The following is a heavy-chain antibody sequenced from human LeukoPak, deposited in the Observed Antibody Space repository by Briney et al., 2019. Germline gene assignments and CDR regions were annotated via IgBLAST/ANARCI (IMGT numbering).Heavy chain of an antibody. V-gene: IGHV3-30*18. CDR2: ISYDGRNE. Sequence: PGGSLRLSCAASGFTFSSYGMHWVRQAPGKGLEWVAVISYDGRNEYYADSVKGRFTISRDNSKNTLYLQMNSLRAEDTAVYYCAKGFRYSSGYDYFDYWGQGTLVTVSS. D-gene: IGHD5-18*01. CDR1: GFTFSSYG. J-gene: IGHJ4*02. CDR3: AKGFRYSSGYDYFDY.